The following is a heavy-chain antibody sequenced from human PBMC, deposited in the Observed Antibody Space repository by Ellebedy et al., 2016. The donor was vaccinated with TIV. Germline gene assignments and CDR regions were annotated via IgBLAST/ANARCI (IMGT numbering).Heavy chain of an antibody. CDR1: GFSFSDYY. D-gene: IGHD1-26*01. CDR2: ISGSSNYS. Sequence: GGSLRLSCAASGFSFSDYYMSWIRQAPGKGLEWLGYISGSSNYSSYADSVKGRFTIPRDYATNSLYLHMNSLRADDTAVYYCARAQNPGVGASTYWGQGTPVTVSS. V-gene: IGHV3-11*06. J-gene: IGHJ4*02. CDR3: ARAQNPGVGASTY.